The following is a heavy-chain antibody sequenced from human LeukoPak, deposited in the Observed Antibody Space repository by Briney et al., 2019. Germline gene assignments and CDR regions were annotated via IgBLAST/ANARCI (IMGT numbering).Heavy chain of an antibody. V-gene: IGHV1-2*02. CDR1: GYTFTDYY. CDR3: ASDRGYSYGPTFDY. D-gene: IGHD5-18*01. Sequence: ASVKVSCKASGYTFTDYYMHWVRQAPGQGLEWMGWINPNSGGTNYAQKFQGRVTMTRDTSISTAYMELSRLRSDDTAVYYCASDRGYSYGPTFDYWGQGTLVTVSS. CDR2: INPNSGGT. J-gene: IGHJ4*02.